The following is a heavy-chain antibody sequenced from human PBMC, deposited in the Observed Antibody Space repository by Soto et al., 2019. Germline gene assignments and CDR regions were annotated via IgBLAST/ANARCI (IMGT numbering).Heavy chain of an antibody. CDR1: GDSVPSNSAA. CDR2: TYYRSKWNN. J-gene: IGHJ6*02. Sequence: SQTLSLTCAISGDSVPSNSAAWHWIRQSPSRGLEWLGRTYYRSKWNNDYALSVKSRITINPDTPKNQFSLHLYSVTPEDTAVYYCTGITSFRGMDVWGQGTPVTVSS. CDR3: TGITSFRGMDV. D-gene: IGHD3-10*01. V-gene: IGHV6-1*01.